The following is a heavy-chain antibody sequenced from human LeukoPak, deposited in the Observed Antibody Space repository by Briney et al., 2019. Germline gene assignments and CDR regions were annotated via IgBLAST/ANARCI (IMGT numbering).Heavy chain of an antibody. D-gene: IGHD4-17*01. V-gene: IGHV3-74*01. Sequence: GGSLRLSCAASGFTFSSYWKHWVRQAPGKGLVWVSLIKSDGRSTSYADSVKGRFTISRDNAKNTVYLQMNSLRAEDTAVYYCARDGADYGFDYWGQGTLVTVSS. J-gene: IGHJ4*02. CDR3: ARDGADYGFDY. CDR2: IKSDGRST. CDR1: GFTFSSYW.